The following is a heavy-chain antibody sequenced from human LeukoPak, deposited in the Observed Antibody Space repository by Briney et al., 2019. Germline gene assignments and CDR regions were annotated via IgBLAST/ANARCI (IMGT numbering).Heavy chain of an antibody. CDR1: GYTFTSYD. CDR3: ARGVAARRHFDY. Sequence: ASVKVSCKASGYTFTSYDINWVRQATGQGLEWMGWMNPNSGNTGHAQKFQGRVTMTRNTSISTAYMELSSLRSDDTAVYYCARGVAARRHFDYWGQGTLVTVSS. J-gene: IGHJ4*02. D-gene: IGHD6-6*01. CDR2: MNPNSGNT. V-gene: IGHV1-8*01.